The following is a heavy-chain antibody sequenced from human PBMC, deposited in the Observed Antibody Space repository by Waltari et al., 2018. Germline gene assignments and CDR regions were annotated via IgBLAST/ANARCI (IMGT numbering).Heavy chain of an antibody. V-gene: IGHV3-30*04. Sequence: QVQLVESGGGVVQTGRSLRLSCAASGFTFNTYAMHWVRQAPGKGLEWVALISYDGSNKYYADSVKGRFTISRDNSKNTLYLQMNSLRIEDTAVYYCARDRLNSFDFWGQGTLVTVSS. J-gene: IGHJ4*02. CDR2: ISYDGSNK. CDR3: ARDRLNSFDF. CDR1: GFTFNTYA.